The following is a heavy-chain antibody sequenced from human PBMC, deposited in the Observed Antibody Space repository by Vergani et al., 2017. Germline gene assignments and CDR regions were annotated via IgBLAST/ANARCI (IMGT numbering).Heavy chain of an antibody. CDR3: ARGHYDSSGYTFDY. CDR1: GFTFSSYS. V-gene: IGHV3-21*01. D-gene: IGHD3-22*01. CDR2: ISSSSSYI. J-gene: IGHJ4*02. Sequence: EVQLVESGGGLVKPGGSLRLSCAASGFTFSSYSMNWVRQAPGKGLEWVSSISSSSSYIYYADSVKGRFTISRDNAKNSLYLQMNSLRAGDTAVYYCARGHYDSSGYTFDYWGQGTLVTVSS.